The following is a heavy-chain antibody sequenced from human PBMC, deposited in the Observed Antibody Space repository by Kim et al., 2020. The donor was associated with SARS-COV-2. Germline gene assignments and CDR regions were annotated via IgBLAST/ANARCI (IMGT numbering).Heavy chain of an antibody. Sequence: ASVKVSCKASGYTFTSYDINWVRQATGQGLEWMGWMNPNSGNTGYAQKFQGRVTMTRNTSISTAYMELSSLRSEDTAVYYCARETRRITIFGVVTAPNYYYYYMDVWGKGTTVTVS. V-gene: IGHV1-8*01. D-gene: IGHD3-3*01. CDR2: MNPNSGNT. CDR1: GYTFTSYD. J-gene: IGHJ6*03. CDR3: ARETRRITIFGVVTAPNYYYYYMDV.